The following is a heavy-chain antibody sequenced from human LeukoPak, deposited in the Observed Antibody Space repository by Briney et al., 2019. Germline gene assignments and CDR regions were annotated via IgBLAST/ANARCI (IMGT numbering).Heavy chain of an antibody. CDR2: IYSGGST. D-gene: IGHD3-22*01. CDR3: ARSGYYYDSSGYPGFFDY. V-gene: IGHV3-53*01. CDR1: GFTVSSNY. Sequence: PGGPLRLSCAASGFTVSSNYMSWVRQAPGKGLEWISVIYSGGSTYYADSVKGRFTISRDNSKNTLYLQMNSLRAEDTAVHYCARSGYYYDSSGYPGFFDYWGQGTLVTVSS. J-gene: IGHJ4*02.